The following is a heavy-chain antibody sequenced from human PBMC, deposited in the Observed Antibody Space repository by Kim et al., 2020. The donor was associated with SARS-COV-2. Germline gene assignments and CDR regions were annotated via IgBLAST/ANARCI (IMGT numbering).Heavy chain of an antibody. Sequence: ASVKVSCKASGYTFTSYDINWVRQATGQGLEWMGWMNPNSGNTGYAQKFQGRVTMTRNTSISTAYMELSSLRSEDTAVYYCARGLTKSPMTTVTPPGYWGQGTLVTVSS. D-gene: IGHD4-17*01. CDR2: MNPNSGNT. CDR1: GYTFTSYD. J-gene: IGHJ4*02. V-gene: IGHV1-8*01. CDR3: ARGLTKSPMTTVTPPGY.